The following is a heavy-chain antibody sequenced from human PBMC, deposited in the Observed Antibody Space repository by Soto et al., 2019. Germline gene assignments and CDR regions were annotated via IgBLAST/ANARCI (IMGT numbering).Heavy chain of an antibody. CDR1: GGSFSGYY. CDR2: INHFGST. CDR3: ARGPGWHASSAPSDY. Sequence: QVQLQQWGAGLLKPSETLSLTCAVYGGSFSGYYWSWIRQPPGRGLEWIGEINHFGSTNYIPSLKSRVTISVDTSKNQFSLKVRSVTAADTAVYYCARGPGWHASSAPSDYWGQGTLVTVSS. V-gene: IGHV4-34*02. J-gene: IGHJ4*02. D-gene: IGHD6-19*01.